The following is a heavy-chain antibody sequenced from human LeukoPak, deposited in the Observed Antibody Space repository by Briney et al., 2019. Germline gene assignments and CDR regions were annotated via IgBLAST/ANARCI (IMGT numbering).Heavy chain of an antibody. CDR1: GFTFSSYA. J-gene: IGHJ6*02. CDR3: ANSGVISPRRGMDV. CDR2: ISGSGATT. Sequence: GGSLRLSCAASGFTFSSYAMSWVRQAPGKGLEWVSAISGSGATTYYADSVKGRFTISRDNSKSTLYLRMNSLRAEDTAVYYCANSGVISPRRGMDVWGQGTTVTVSS. D-gene: IGHD3-10*01. V-gene: IGHV3-23*01.